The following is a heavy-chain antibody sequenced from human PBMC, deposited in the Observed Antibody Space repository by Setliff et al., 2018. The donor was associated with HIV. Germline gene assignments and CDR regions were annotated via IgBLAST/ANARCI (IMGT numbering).Heavy chain of an antibody. CDR3: AREIWGQVAHVPYGMGV. CDR2: FYTSGST. D-gene: IGHD5-12*01. Sequence: SETLSLTCTVSGGSISSYYWSWIRQPAGKGLEWIGRFYTSGSTNYNPSLKSLVTMSVDTSKNQFSLKGRYVTAADTAIYYCAREIWGQVAHVPYGMGVWGQGTTVTVSS. CDR1: GGSISSYY. J-gene: IGHJ6*02. V-gene: IGHV4-4*07.